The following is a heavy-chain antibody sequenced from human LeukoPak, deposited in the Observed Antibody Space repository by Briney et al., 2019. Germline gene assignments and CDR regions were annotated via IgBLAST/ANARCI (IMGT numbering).Heavy chain of an antibody. CDR2: IYYSGST. D-gene: IGHD6-13*01. V-gene: IGHV4-59*08. Sequence: PSETLSLTCTVSGVSISSYYWSWIRQTPGKGLEWIGDIYYSGSTNYNPSLKSRVTISVDTSKNQFSLKSSSVTAADTAVYYGARHTDLAPLSSLKYWRQGTLVTVSS. CDR1: GVSISSYY. J-gene: IGHJ4*02. CDR3: ARHTDLAPLSSLKY.